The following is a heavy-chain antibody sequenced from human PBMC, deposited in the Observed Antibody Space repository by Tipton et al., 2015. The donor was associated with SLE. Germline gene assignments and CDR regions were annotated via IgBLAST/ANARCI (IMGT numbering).Heavy chain of an antibody. CDR1: GGSINSYY. Sequence: LRLSCTVSGGSINSYYWSWIRQPPGKGLEWIGSIYHSGSTHYNPSLKSRVTISVDTSKNQFSLKLSSVTAADTAVYYCARAGRAWNLFDYWGQGTLVTVSS. J-gene: IGHJ4*02. CDR3: ARAGRAWNLFDY. V-gene: IGHV4-59*08. D-gene: IGHD1-1*01. CDR2: IYHSGST.